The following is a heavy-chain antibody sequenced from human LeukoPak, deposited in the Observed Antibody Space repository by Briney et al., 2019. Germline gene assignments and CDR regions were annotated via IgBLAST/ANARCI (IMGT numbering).Heavy chain of an antibody. V-gene: IGHV4-4*02. D-gene: IGHD1-26*01. CDR1: GGSISSSNW. CDR2: TYDSGST. J-gene: IGHJ4*02. CDR3: ARGLSGSYYAY. Sequence: SETLSLTRAVSGGSISSSNWWSWVRQPPGKGLEWIGETYDSGSTNYNPSLKSRVTISVDKSKNQFSLKLSSVTAADTAVYYCARGLSGSYYAYWRQGTLVTVSS.